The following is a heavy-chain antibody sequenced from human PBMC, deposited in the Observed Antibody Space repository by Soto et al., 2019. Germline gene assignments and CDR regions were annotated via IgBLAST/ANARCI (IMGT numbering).Heavy chain of an antibody. Sequence: PSETLSLTCAVYGGSFSGYYWSWIRQPPGKGLEWIGEINHSGSTNYNPSLKSRVTISVDTSKNQFSLKLSSVTAADTAVYYCARTLKRGTMVRGVILPHYYYYGMDVWGQGTTVTVS. CDR1: GGSFSGYY. D-gene: IGHD3-10*01. CDR3: ARTLKRGTMVRGVILPHYYYYGMDV. V-gene: IGHV4-34*01. CDR2: INHSGST. J-gene: IGHJ6*02.